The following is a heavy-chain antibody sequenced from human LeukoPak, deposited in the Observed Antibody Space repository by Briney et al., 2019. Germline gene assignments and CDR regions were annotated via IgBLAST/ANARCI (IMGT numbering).Heavy chain of an antibody. CDR3: ARGYYDTRRSAFDI. CDR2: ISPSGGGT. Sequence: VAAVKVSCKASGYTFSIYYMHWVRQPPGQGLEWVGIISPSGGGTSYAQKVKGRVTMTGDKSKSTVHLDLSSLRSEDTAMYYCARGYYDTRRSAFDIWGQGTMVTVSS. D-gene: IGHD3-22*01. J-gene: IGHJ3*02. CDR1: GYTFSIYY. V-gene: IGHV1-46*01.